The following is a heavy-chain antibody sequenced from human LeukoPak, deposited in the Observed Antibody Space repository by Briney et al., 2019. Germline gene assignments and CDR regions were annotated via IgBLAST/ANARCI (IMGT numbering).Heavy chain of an antibody. CDR2: IHPSGGST. CDR1: GYTFTSYY. CDR3: ARMERDPALGTNFFQH. Sequence: GASVKISCKASGYTFTSYYLHWVRQAHGQGLQWMGVIHPSGGSTSLAQKFQGRVTMTRDTSTSTVYMELSSLRSEATALSYCARMERDPALGTNFFQHWGQGTQVTVSS. V-gene: IGHV1-46*01. D-gene: IGHD1/OR15-1a*01. J-gene: IGHJ1*01.